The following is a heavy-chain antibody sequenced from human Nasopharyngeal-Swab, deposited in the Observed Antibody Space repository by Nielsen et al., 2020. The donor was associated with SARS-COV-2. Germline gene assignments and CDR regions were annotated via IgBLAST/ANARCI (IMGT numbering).Heavy chain of an antibody. CDR2: ISSSSSYI. J-gene: IGHJ6*02. CDR1: GFTFSSYP. Sequence: GGSLRLSCAASGFTFSSYPMNWVRQAPGKGLEWVSSISSSSSYIYYADSVKGRFTISRDNAKNSLYLQMNSLRAEDTAVYYCARDGLDYDFWSAYFMDVWGQGTTVTVSS. D-gene: IGHD3-3*01. V-gene: IGHV3-21*01. CDR3: ARDGLDYDFWSAYFMDV.